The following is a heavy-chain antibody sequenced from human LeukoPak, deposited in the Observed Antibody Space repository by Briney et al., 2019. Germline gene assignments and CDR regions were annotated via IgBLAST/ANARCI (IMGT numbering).Heavy chain of an antibody. CDR1: GFTFSSYA. V-gene: IGHV3-48*03. D-gene: IGHD3-9*01. CDR2: ITNGGSTI. CDR3: ARSIGLTGGGVDV. Sequence: PGGSLRLSCAASGFTFSSYAMHWVRQAPGKGLEWVSYITNGGSTIHHADSVKGRFTISRDNAKKTLYLQMNSLRAEDTAVYYCARSIGLTGGGVDVWGQGTTIIVSS. J-gene: IGHJ6*02.